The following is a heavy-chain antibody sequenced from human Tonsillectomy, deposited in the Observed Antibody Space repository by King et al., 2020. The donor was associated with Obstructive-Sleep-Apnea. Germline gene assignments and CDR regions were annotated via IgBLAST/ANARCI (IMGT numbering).Heavy chain of an antibody. V-gene: IGHV3-23*04. CDR2: ISSSGIT. D-gene: IGHD6-19*01. CDR1: GFTFSSYA. Sequence: VQLVESGGDLVQPGGSLRLSCAASGFTFSSYAMSWVRQAPGKGLEWVSGISSSGITYYADSVKGRFTISRDNSKNTLYLQMNSLRAEDRALYYWAKALPEYGSSADPDYWGQGALVTVSS. CDR3: AKALPEYGSSADPDY. J-gene: IGHJ4*02.